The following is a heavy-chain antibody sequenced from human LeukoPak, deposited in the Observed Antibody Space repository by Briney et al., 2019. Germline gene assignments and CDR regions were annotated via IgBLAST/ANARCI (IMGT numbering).Heavy chain of an antibody. V-gene: IGHV3-23*01. CDR3: AKGGLNWFDP. CDR1: GFTFSDYY. CDR2: ISGSGGST. J-gene: IGHJ5*02. Sequence: GGSLRLSCAVSGFTFSDYYMSWIRQAPGKGLEWVSAISGSGGSTYYADSVKGRFTISRDNSKNTLYLQMNSLRAEDTAVYYCAKGGLNWFDPWGQGTLVTVSS.